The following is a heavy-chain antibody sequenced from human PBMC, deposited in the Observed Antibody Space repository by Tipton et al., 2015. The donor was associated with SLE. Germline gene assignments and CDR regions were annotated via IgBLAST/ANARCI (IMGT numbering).Heavy chain of an antibody. CDR3: ARGTGGAFDI. D-gene: IGHD3-16*01. CDR2: IYTSGST. CDR1: GGSISSGSYY. Sequence: TLSLTCTVSGGSISSGSYYWSWIRQPAGKGLEWIGRIYTSGSTNYNPSLKGRVTISVDTSKNQFSLKLSSVTAADTAVYYCARGTGGAFDIWGQGTMVTVSS. J-gene: IGHJ3*02. V-gene: IGHV4-61*02.